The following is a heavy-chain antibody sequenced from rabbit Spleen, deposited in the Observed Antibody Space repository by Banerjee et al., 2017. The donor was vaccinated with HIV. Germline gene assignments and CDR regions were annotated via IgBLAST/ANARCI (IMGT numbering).Heavy chain of an antibody. J-gene: IGHJ6*01. Sequence: QEQLEESGGDLVKPEGSLTLTCTASGVSFSSSSYMCWVRPAPGKGLEWIACIDSGSSGFTYFATWAKGRFTCSKTSSTTVTLQMTRLAAADTATYFCARDTSSSFSSYGMDLWGPGTLVTVS. CDR2: IDSGSSGFT. CDR1: GVSFSSSSY. V-gene: IGHV1S45*01. D-gene: IGHD1-1*01. CDR3: ARDTSSSFSSYGMDL.